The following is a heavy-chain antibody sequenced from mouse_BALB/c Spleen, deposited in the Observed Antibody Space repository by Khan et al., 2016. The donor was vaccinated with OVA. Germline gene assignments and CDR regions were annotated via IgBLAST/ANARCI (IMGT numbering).Heavy chain of an antibody. J-gene: IGHJ3*01. D-gene: IGHD2-14*01. CDR3: VREGAYDRSDGWFAY. CDR1: GYTFTTYT. Sequence: QVQLQQSGAELARPGASVKMSCKASGYTFTTYTIHWVKQRPGQGLEWIGYIIPSNDYTNYNQKFKDRATLTADKSSSTTYMQLSSLTSEDSAVYYGVREGAYDRSDGWFAYWGQGTLVTVSA. V-gene: IGHV1-4*01. CDR2: IIPSNDYT.